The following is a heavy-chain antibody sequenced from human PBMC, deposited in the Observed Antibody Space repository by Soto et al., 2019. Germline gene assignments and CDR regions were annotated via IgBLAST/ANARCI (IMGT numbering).Heavy chain of an antibody. D-gene: IGHD3-10*01. V-gene: IGHV3-74*01. CDR2: INSDGSST. CDR3: AREGIIPVFDY. CDR1: GFTFSSYW. J-gene: IGHJ4*02. Sequence: GGSLRLSCAASGFTFSSYWMHWVRQAPGKGLVWVSRINSDGSSTSYADSVKGRFTIPRDNAKNTLYLQMNSLRAEDTAVYYCAREGIIPVFDYWGQGTLVTVSS.